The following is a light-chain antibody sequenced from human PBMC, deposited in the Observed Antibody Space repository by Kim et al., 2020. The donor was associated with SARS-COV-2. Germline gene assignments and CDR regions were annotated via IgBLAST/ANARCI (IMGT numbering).Light chain of an antibody. V-gene: IGKV1-5*01. CDR2: AAS. CDR1: QSVRSS. CDR3: HQYDNYPVN. J-gene: IGKJ2*01. Sequence: DIQMTQSPSTVSASVGDRVTITCRASQSVRSSLAWHQQKPGKAPNLVMYAASSLESGVPSRFSGSGSGTEFTLTINSLQPDDFATYYGHQYDNYPVNFGQGSKLEI.